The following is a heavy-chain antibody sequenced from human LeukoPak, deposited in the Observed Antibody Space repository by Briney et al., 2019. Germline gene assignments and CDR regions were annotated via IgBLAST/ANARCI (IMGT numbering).Heavy chain of an antibody. J-gene: IGHJ4*02. CDR3: ARGLYDSSGYYYED. V-gene: IGHV4-39*07. CDR2: IYYSGST. Sequence: PSETLSLTCTVSGGSISSSSYYWGWIRQPPGKGLEWIGSIYYSGSTYYNPSLKSRVTISVDTSKNQFSLKLSSVTAADTAVYYCARGLYDSSGYYYEDWGQGTLVTVSS. CDR1: GGSISSSSYY. D-gene: IGHD3-22*01.